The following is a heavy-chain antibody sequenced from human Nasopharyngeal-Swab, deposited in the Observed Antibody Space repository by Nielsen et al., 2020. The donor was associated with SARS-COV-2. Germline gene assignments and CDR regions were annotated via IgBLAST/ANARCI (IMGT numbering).Heavy chain of an antibody. J-gene: IGHJ4*02. CDR3: ARSLYYYYDSSGYSL. Sequence: GGSLRLSCAASGFTSSSYWMSWVRQAPGKGLEWVANIKQDGSEKYYVASVKGRFTISRDNAKNSLYLQMNSLRAEDTAVYYCARSLYYYYDSSGYSLWGQGTLVTVSS. D-gene: IGHD3-22*01. V-gene: IGHV3-7*01. CDR1: GFTSSSYW. CDR2: IKQDGSEK.